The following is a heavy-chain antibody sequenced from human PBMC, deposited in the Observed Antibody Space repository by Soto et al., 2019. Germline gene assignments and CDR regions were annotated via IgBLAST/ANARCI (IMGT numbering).Heavy chain of an antibody. CDR3: AKVPRDFAWLLELDYFDY. D-gene: IGHD3-9*01. V-gene: IGHV3-23*01. CDR2: ISAGGGTT. CDR1: GFTFDTNG. Sequence: EVQLLDSGGGLVQPGGSLRLSCAASGFTFDTNGMTWVRQVPGKGLEWVSAISAGGGTTYYADPVKGRFTISRDNSKNLLYLQKNSLRAGGTAVYYCAKVPRDFAWLLELDYFDYWGQGTPVTVFS. J-gene: IGHJ4*02.